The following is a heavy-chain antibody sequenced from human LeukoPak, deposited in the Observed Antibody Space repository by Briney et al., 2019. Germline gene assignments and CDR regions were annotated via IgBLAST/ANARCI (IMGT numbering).Heavy chain of an antibody. CDR3: ARGGRDASGSYHPYYYYYYMDV. CDR2: IYYSGST. Sequence: SETLSLTCTVSGGSISSGDYYWSWIRQPPGKGLEWIGYIYYSGSTYYNPSLKSRVTIPVDTSKNQFSLKLSSVTAADTAVYYCARGGRDASGSYHPYYYYYYMDVWGKGTTVTVSS. CDR1: GGSISSGDYY. D-gene: IGHD1-26*01. J-gene: IGHJ6*03. V-gene: IGHV4-30-4*08.